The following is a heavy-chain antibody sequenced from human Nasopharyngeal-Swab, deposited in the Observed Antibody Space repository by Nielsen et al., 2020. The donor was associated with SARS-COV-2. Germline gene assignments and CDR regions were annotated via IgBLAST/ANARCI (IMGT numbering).Heavy chain of an antibody. CDR1: GGSISSYY. V-gene: IGHV4-4*07. D-gene: IGHD3-9*01. Sequence: SETLSLTCTVSGGSISSYYWSWIRQPAGKGLEWIGRIYTSGSTNYNPSLKSRVTMSVDTSKNQFSLKLSSVTAADTAVYYCARYNDILTGYPQFDPWGQGTPVTVSS. CDR2: IYTSGST. J-gene: IGHJ5*02. CDR3: ARYNDILTGYPQFDP.